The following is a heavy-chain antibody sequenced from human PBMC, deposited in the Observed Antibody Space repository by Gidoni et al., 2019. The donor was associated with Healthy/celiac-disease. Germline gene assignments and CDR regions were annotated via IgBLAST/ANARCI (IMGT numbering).Heavy chain of an antibody. D-gene: IGHD3-3*01. V-gene: IGHV4-30-2*01. J-gene: IGHJ4*02. CDR1: GGSISSGGYS. CDR2: IYHSGST. CDR3: ARGHDFWSGYPPLYFDY. Sequence: QLQLQESGSGLVKPSQTLSLTCAVSGGSISSGGYSWSWIRQPPGKGLEWIGYIYHSGSTYYNPSLKSRVTISVDRSKNQFSLKLSSVTAADTAVYYCARGHDFWSGYPPLYFDYWGQGTLVTVSS.